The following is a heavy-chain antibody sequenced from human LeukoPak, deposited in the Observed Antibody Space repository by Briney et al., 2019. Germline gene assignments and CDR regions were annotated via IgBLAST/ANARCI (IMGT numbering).Heavy chain of an antibody. CDR2: IRGTADNA. V-gene: IGHV3-23*01. J-gene: IGHJ4*02. D-gene: IGHD2-15*01. Sequence: GGSLRLSCAASGFTFSNYAMSWVRQAPGKGLEWVSAIRGTADNAYYADSVKGRSTISRDNSKSTLYLQMNSLRAEDTAVYYCAKRGYCSGGACYSGAAPHFDYWGQGTLVTVSS. CDR3: AKRGYCSGGACYSGAAPHFDY. CDR1: GFTFSNYA.